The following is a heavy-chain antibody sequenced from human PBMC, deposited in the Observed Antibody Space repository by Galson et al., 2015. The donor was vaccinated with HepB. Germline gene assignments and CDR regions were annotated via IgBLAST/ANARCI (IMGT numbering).Heavy chain of an antibody. D-gene: IGHD5-18*01. CDR2: INPNSGGT. V-gene: IGHV1-2*02. J-gene: IGHJ4*02. CDR1: GYTFTGYY. Sequence: SVKVSCKASGYTFTGYYMHWVRQAPGQGLEWMGWINPNSGGTNYAQKFQGRVTMTRDTSISTAYMELSRLRSDDTAVYYCARPTDTAMVSVGTQFDYWGQGTLVTVSS. CDR3: ARPTDTAMVSVGTQFDY.